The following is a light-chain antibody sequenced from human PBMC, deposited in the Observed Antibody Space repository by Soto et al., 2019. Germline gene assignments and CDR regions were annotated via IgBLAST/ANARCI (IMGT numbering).Light chain of an antibody. V-gene: IGKV1-17*01. Sequence: TQLTQSPSSLSASVGDRVTITCRASQGIRNDLGWYQHKPGKAPKLLIHAASSLQSGVPSRFSGSGSGTEFTLTISSLQPDDFATYYCQPYNSYSQTFGQGTKGDIK. CDR3: QPYNSYSQT. CDR2: AAS. CDR1: QGIRND. J-gene: IGKJ1*01.